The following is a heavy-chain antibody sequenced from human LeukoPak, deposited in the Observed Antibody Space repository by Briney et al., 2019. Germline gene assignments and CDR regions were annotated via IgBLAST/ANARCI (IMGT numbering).Heavy chain of an antibody. CDR2: INPSGGGT. J-gene: IGHJ6*02. D-gene: IGHD2-2*01. CDR3: ARDQTDCSSNSCHNFHYGMDV. CDR1: GYTFTSYH. V-gene: IGHV1-46*01. Sequence: GASVKVSCKASGYTFTSYHMHWVRQAPGQGLEWMGLINPSGGGTGYAQKFQGRIAMTRDTSTNTVYMDLSSLRSEDTAVYYCARDQTDCSSNSCHNFHYGMDVWGQGTTVTVSS.